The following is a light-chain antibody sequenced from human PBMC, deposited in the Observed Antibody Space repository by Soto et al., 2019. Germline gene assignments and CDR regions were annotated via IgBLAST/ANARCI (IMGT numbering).Light chain of an antibody. J-gene: IGLJ3*02. CDR3: AAWDDSLNGWV. Sequence: QSVLTQPPSASGTPGQRVTISCSGSSSNIGSSNVNWYRQFPGTAPKFLIFSDNQRPSGVPERFSGSKSGNSASLAISGLQSEDEADYYCAAWDDSLNGWVFGGGTKLTVL. CDR1: SSNIGSSN. V-gene: IGLV1-44*01. CDR2: SDN.